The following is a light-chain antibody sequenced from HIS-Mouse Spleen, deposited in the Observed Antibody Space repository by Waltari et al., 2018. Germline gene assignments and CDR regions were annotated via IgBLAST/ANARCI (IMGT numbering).Light chain of an antibody. CDR2: RNN. Sequence: QSVLTHPPSASGTPGQRATISCSGSSSNIGSNYGYWYQQLPGTAPKLLISRNNQRPSGVPDRFSGSKSGTAASLAISGLRSEDEADYYCAAWDDSLSGPVFGGGTKLTVL. CDR1: SSNIGSNY. J-gene: IGLJ3*02. CDR3: AAWDDSLSGPV. V-gene: IGLV1-47*01.